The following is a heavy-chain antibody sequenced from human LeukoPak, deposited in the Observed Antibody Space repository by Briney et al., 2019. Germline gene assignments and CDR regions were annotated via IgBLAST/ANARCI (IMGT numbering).Heavy chain of an antibody. D-gene: IGHD5-18*01. CDR3: TRQVLHTAMDY. J-gene: IGHJ4*02. Sequence: PSETLSLTCTVSGGSISSSSYYWGWIRQPPGKGLEWIGSFYYSGSTYYNPSLKSRVTISVDTSKNQFSLKLNSVTAADTAVYYCTRQVLHTAMDYWGQGTLVTVSS. CDR2: FYYSGST. V-gene: IGHV4-39*01. CDR1: GGSISSSSYY.